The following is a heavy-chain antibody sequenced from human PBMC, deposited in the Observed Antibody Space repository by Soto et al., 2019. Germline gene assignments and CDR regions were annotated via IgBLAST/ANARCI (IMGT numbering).Heavy chain of an antibody. J-gene: IGHJ6*02. CDR1: GGSVRSGSFY. V-gene: IGHV4-61*01. Sequence: QVQLQESGPGLAKPSETLSLTCTVSGGSVRSGSFYWSGIRPPPGKELEWIGYFFYSVNSNYNPSLKSRVTISVDTSKNQFSLTVRSVTAADTAVYFFARESARFAVDVWGQGTTVTVSS. CDR2: FFYSVNS. CDR3: ARESARFAVDV.